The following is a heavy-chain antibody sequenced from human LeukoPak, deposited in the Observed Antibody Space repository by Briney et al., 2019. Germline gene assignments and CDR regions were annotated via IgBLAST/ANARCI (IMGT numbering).Heavy chain of an antibody. CDR3: ARNSLTRFGGYDFWSGDFDY. J-gene: IGHJ4*02. V-gene: IGHV3-7*01. CDR1: GFTFSSYW. Sequence: GGSLRLSCAAPGFTFSSYWMSWLRQAPGKGLEGVANIKQDGSEKYYVDSVKGRFTISRDNAKNSLYLQMNSLRAEDTAVYYCARNSLTRFGGYDFWSGDFDYWGQGTLVTVSS. D-gene: IGHD3-3*01. CDR2: IKQDGSEK.